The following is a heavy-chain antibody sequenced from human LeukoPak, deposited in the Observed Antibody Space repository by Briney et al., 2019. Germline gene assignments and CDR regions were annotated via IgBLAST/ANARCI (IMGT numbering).Heavy chain of an antibody. Sequence: GESLKISCKGSEYSFTSYWIGWVRQMPGKGLEWMGIIYPGDSDTRYSPSFQGQVTISADKSISTAYLQWSSLKASDTAMYYCARLYYGSGSLYYFDYWGQGTLVTVSS. J-gene: IGHJ4*02. CDR3: ARLYYGSGSLYYFDY. CDR2: IYPGDSDT. D-gene: IGHD3-10*01. CDR1: EYSFTSYW. V-gene: IGHV5-51*01.